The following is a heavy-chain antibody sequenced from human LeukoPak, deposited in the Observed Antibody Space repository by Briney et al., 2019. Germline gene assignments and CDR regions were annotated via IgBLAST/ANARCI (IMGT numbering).Heavy chain of an antibody. V-gene: IGHV4-39*01. CDR1: GGSISSSSYY. CDR3: ARTGIPAALATFDP. J-gene: IGHJ5*02. Sequence: KASETLSLTCTVSGGSISSSSYYWGWIRQPPGKGLEWIGSIYYSGSTYYNPSLKSRVTISVDTSKNQFSLKLSSVTAADTAVYYCARTGIPAALATFDPWGQGTLVTVSS. CDR2: IYYSGST. D-gene: IGHD6-13*01.